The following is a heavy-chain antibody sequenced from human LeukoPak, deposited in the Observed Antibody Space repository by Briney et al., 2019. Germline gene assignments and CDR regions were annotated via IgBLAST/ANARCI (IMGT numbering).Heavy chain of an antibody. CDR3: AKGSTTSGYYFDS. V-gene: IGHV3-23*01. CDR1: GFTFSTYA. J-gene: IGHJ4*02. CDR2: IVGSGGIT. D-gene: IGHD2/OR15-2a*01. Sequence: GGSLRLSCAASGFTFSTYAMGWVRQAPGKGLEWVSAIVGSGGITYYADSVKGRFTISGDNSRNTVYLQMNSLRAEETAVYFCAKGSTTSGYYFDSWGQGTLVTVSS.